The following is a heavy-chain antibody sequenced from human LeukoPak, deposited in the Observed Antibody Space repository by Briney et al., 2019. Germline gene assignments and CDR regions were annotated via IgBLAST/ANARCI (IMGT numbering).Heavy chain of an antibody. D-gene: IGHD4-23*01. CDR3: AINDYGGYGARPENWFDP. CDR1: GFTFSAYG. Sequence: GGSLRLSCAASGFTFSAYGMTWVRQAPGQGLEWVSATSGSGGTTFYAHSVKGRFTISRDKSKKPLYLQMNSLRAHDTSVVYSAINDYGGYGARPENWFDPWGEGTLVTVSS. J-gene: IGHJ5*02. V-gene: IGHV3-23*01. CDR2: TSGSGGTT.